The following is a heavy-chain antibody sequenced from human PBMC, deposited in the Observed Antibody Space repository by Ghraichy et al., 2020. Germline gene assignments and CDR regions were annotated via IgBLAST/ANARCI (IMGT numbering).Heavy chain of an antibody. CDR2: LSGSGGST. V-gene: IGHV3-23*01. J-gene: IGHJ4*02. CDR1: GFTFSDFA. CDR3: AKGSLSRDFWSGYALFD. Sequence: GGSLRLSCAASGFTFSDFAMSWVRQAPGKGLEWLSSLSGSGGSTYYEDSVRGRFTISRDNSKKRLYLQMNSLRAEDTAIYYCAKGSLSRDFWSGYALFDWGQGILVTVSP. D-gene: IGHD3-3*01.